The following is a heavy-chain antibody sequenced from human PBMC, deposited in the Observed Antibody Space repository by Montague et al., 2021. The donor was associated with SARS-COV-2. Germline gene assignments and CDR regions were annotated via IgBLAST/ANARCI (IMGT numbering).Heavy chain of an antibody. CDR2: IYNSGST. J-gene: IGHJ3*02. V-gene: IGHV4-39*01. Sequence: SETLSLTCTVSGGSISSSSYYWGWIRQPPGKGLEWVGSIYNSGSTYYHPSLKSRVTISVDTSKNQFFLMLSSMTAADTAVYYCASPTYYYDSSGSDSFDIWGQGTMVTVSS. D-gene: IGHD3-22*01. CDR3: ASPTYYYDSSGSDSFDI. CDR1: GGSISSSSYY.